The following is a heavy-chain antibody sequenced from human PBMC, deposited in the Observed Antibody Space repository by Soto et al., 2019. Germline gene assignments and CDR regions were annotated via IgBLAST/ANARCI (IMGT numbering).Heavy chain of an antibody. Sequence: EVQLLESGGGLVQPGGYLRLCCAASGFSFSTYSMSWVRQAPGTGLQWVSSINGGGTSTFYAASVKGRFTISRDNSNNIVHLQMNSLRAEDTAVYYCAKDPPSEPLPGSDPWGQGALVTVSS. V-gene: IGHV3-23*01. CDR3: AKDPPSEPLPGSDP. CDR2: INGGGTST. CDR1: GFSFSTYS. J-gene: IGHJ5*02.